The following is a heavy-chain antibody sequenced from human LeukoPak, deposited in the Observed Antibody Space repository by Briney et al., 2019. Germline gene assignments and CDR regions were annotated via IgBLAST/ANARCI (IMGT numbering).Heavy chain of an antibody. CDR1: GFTFDDYA. CDR3: ARAGDY. CDR2: ISYDGSNK. V-gene: IGHV3-30-3*01. J-gene: IGHJ4*02. Sequence: GGSLRLSCAASGFTFDDYAMHWVRQAPGKGLEWVAVISYDGSNKYYADSVKGRFTISRDNSKNTLYLQMNSLRAEDTAVYYCARAGDYWGQGTLVTVSS.